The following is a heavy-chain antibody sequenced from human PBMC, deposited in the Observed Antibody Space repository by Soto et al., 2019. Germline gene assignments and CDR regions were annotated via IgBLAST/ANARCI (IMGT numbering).Heavy chain of an antibody. CDR2: INSDGSST. D-gene: IGHD2-15*01. Sequence: EVQLVESGGGLVQPGASLRLSCAASGFTFSSYWMHWVRQAPGKGLVWVSRINSDGSSTSYAGSVKGRFTISRDNAKNTLYLEMKSLRAEDTAVYYGVRTSLVVAAATREDYWGQGTLVTVSS. J-gene: IGHJ4*02. CDR1: GFTFSSYW. V-gene: IGHV3-74*01. CDR3: VRTSLVVAAATREDY.